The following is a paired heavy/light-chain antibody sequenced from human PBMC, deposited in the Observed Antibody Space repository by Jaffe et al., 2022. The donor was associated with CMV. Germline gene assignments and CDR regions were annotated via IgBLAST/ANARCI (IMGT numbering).Light chain of an antibody. J-gene: IGKJ1*01. V-gene: IGKV1-5*03. CDR1: QPISSW. CDR3: QQYNSYWT. CDR2: KAS. Sequence: DIQMTQSPSTLSASVGDRVTIACRASQPISSWLAWYQQKPGKAPKLLIYKASTLLSGVPSRFSGSGSGTEFTLTITSLQPDDFATYYCQQYNSYWTFGQGTKVEIK.
Heavy chain of an antibody. J-gene: IGHJ4*02. Sequence: QLQLQESGPGLVKPSETLSLTCAVSGGSISSTISTESGSAYWGWVRQPPGKGLEWIGSIYFGGNTYYNPSLKSRVTISVDTSKNHFSLKLSSVTASDTAVYYCARLPYYYGSGSFDYWGQGTLVTVSS. D-gene: IGHD3-10*01. CDR3: ARLPYYYGSGSFDY. CDR2: IYFGGNT. CDR1: GGSISSTISTESGSAY. V-gene: IGHV4-39*02.